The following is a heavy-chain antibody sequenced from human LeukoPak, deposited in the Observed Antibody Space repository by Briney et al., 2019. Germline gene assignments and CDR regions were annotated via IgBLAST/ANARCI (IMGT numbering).Heavy chain of an antibody. D-gene: IGHD3-3*01. V-gene: IGHV1-24*01. J-gene: IGHJ3*02. CDR3: ATPYHYDFWSGPATQDAFDI. CDR2: FDPEDGET. Sequence: ALVKVSCKVSGYSLTKLPMYWVRQAPGKGLEWMGGFDPEDGETIYAQKFQGRVTMTEDTSTDTAYMELSSLRSEDTAVYYCATPYHYDFWSGPATQDAFDIWGQGTMVTVSS. CDR1: GYSLTKLP.